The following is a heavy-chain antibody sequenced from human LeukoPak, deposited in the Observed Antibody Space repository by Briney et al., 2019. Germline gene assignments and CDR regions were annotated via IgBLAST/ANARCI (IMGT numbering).Heavy chain of an antibody. J-gene: IGHJ4*02. CDR1: GLIVSSNY. CDR2: IYSGGTT. Sequence: PGGSLRLSCAASGLIVSSNYMSWVRQAPGQGLEWVSIIYSGGTTHYADSVKGRFTISRDNSRNTLYLQMHSLRAEDTAVYYCARRGPYSGNYYFDYWGQGSLVTVSS. D-gene: IGHD1-26*01. CDR3: ARRGPYSGNYYFDY. V-gene: IGHV3-53*01.